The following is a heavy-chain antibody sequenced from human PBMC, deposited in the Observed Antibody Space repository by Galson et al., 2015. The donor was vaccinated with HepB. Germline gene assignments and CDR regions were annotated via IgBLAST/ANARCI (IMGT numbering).Heavy chain of an antibody. D-gene: IGHD4-23*01. J-gene: IGHJ4*02. CDR3: ARQRWGGYFDS. Sequence: SLRLSCAASGFSFSPFAMHWVRQAPGKGLEWVAFISDDGGNEDYADSVKGRFTVSRDNSENTLYLLMNSLKSGNTAVYYCARQRWGGYFDSWGQGTLVTVSS. CDR1: GFSFSPFA. V-gene: IGHV3-30*04. CDR2: ISDDGGNE.